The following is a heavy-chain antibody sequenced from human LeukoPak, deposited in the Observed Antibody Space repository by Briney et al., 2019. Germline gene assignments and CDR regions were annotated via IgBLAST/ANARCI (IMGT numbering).Heavy chain of an antibody. V-gene: IGHV6-1*01. CDR3: AYSVVTATINWFDP. J-gene: IGHJ5*02. Sequence: SQTLSLTCAISGDSVSSNSASWNWIRQSPSSGLEWLGRRYYGAKWYNDYAVSVNSRITINPDTSKNQFSLQLNSVTPEDTAVYYCAYSVVTATINWFDPWGQGTLVTVSS. CDR1: GDSVSSNSAS. CDR2: RYYGAKWYN. D-gene: IGHD2-21*02.